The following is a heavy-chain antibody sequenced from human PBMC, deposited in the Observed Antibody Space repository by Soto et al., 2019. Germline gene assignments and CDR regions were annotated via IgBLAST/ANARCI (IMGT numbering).Heavy chain of an antibody. D-gene: IGHD3-3*01. Sequence: PSETLSLTCAVYGGSFSGYYWSWIRQPPGKGLEWIGEINHSGSTNYNPSLKSRVTISVDTSKNQFSLKLSSVTAADTAVYYCARRSGYYYYYYGIDVWGAGTTVTVYS. CDR2: INHSGST. CDR1: GGSFSGYY. J-gene: IGHJ6*04. V-gene: IGHV4-34*01. CDR3: ARRSGYYYYYYGIDV.